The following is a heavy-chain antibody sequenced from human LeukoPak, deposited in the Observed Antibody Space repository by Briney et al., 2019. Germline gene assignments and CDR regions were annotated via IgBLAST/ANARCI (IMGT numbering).Heavy chain of an antibody. CDR2: INPSGGST. Sequence: VASVKVSCKASGYTFTSYYMHWVRQAPGQGLEWMGIINPSGGSTSYAQKFQGRVTMTRDTSTSTVYMELSSLRSEDTAVYYCARGQKRITIFGVVDTKKNWFDPWGQGTLVTVSS. CDR1: GYTFTSYY. V-gene: IGHV1-46*01. CDR3: ARGQKRITIFGVVDTKKNWFDP. J-gene: IGHJ5*02. D-gene: IGHD3-3*01.